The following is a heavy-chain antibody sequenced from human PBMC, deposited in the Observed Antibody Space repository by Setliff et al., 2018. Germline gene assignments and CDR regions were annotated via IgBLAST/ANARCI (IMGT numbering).Heavy chain of an antibody. CDR1: GSTVSRDY. V-gene: IGHV3-66*03. CDR3: AKVPNSGGYAGPFDF. D-gene: IGHD5-12*01. Sequence: GGSLRLSCAASGSTVSRDYMSWVRQAPGKGLEWVSVIYATGTTYYADSVKGRFTISRDDSKNTLYLQMNSLSAGDTAVYYCAKVPNSGGYAGPFDFWGQGTLVTVSS. J-gene: IGHJ4*02. CDR2: IYATGTT.